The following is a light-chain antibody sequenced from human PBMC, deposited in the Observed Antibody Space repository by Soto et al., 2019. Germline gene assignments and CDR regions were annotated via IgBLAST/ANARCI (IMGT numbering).Light chain of an antibody. CDR1: SSDIGAFNY. CDR2: DVS. Sequence: QSVLAQPASVSGSPGQSITISCTGTSSDIGAFNYVSWYQQHPGDAPKLLIFDVSDRPSWISVRFSASTSGNTASLTISGLQTEDEDHYFCSSYSDTNTVLFGGGTKLTVL. V-gene: IGLV2-14*03. CDR3: SSYSDTNTVL. J-gene: IGLJ2*01.